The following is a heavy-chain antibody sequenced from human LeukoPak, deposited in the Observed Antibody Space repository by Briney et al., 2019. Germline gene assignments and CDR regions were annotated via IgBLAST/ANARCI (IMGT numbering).Heavy chain of an antibody. CDR2: IHYSGSP. J-gene: IGHJ3*02. CDR1: GASISIYS. Sequence: SETLSLTCTVSGASISIYSRSWIRQPPGQALEWIGYIHYSGSPNYNPSLKSRVTMSVDASKNQFSLKVSSVTAADTAVYYCAKSNRYCDSASCYEAFDIWGQGTMVTVSS. D-gene: IGHD2-2*01. CDR3: AKSNRYCDSASCYEAFDI. V-gene: IGHV4-59*01.